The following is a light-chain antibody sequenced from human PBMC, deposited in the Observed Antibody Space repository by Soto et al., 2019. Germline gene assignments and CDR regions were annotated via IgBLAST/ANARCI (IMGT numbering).Light chain of an antibody. CDR1: QSVSSY. CDR3: QQRLTWPLT. J-gene: IGKJ4*01. CDR2: DAS. Sequence: EIVLTQSPATLSLSPGETATLSCRASQSVSSYLAWYQQKPGQVPRLLIYDASTRATGIPARFSGSGSGTDFTLTISSLETEDFAVYYCQQRLTWPLTFGGGTKVEIK. V-gene: IGKV3-11*01.